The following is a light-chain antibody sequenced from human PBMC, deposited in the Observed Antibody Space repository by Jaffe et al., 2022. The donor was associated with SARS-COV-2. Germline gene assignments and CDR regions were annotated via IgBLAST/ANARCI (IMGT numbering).Light chain of an antibody. Sequence: EIVLTQSPGTLSLSPGERATLSCRASQSVSSTYLAWYQQKPGQPPRLLIYGASNRATGIPDRFSGSGSGTDFTLTISRLEPEDFAVYYCHQYGRSYTFGQGTKLDIK. CDR2: GAS. CDR3: HQYGRSYT. J-gene: IGKJ2*01. CDR1: QSVSSTY. V-gene: IGKV3-20*01.